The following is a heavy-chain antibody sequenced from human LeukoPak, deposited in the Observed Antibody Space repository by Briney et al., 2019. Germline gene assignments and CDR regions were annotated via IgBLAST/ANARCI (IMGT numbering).Heavy chain of an antibody. V-gene: IGHV4-39*01. J-gene: IGHJ4*02. CDR3: ARLGDVEVNGGTLDY. CDR2: IFYSGES. Sequence: PSETLSLTCTVSGGSISSGSYYWSWIRQPPGKGLEWIGSIFYSGESNTNPPLKNRVTVSLDTSKNQFFLKVTSVTVADTAVYFCARLGDVEVNGGTLDYWGRGTLVTVFS. D-gene: IGHD3-16*01. CDR1: GGSISSGSYY.